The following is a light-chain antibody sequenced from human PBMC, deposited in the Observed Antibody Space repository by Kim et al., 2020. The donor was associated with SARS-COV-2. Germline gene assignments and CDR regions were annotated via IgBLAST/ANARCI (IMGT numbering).Light chain of an antibody. CDR1: SSDVGGYNY. CDR2: DVS. V-gene: IGLV2-14*03. CDR3: SSYTSSSTLV. Sequence: QSALTQPASVSGSPGQSITISCTGTSSDVGGYNYVSWYQRHPGKAPKLMIYDVSNRPSGVSNCFSGSKSGNTASLTISGLQAEDEADYYCSSYTSSSTLVFGTGTKLTVL. J-gene: IGLJ1*01.